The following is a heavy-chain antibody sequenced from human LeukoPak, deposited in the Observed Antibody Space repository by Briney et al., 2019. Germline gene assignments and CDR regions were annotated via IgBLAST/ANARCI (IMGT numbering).Heavy chain of an antibody. CDR1: GGSLSAYY. CDR2: INHGGST. Sequence: SEALSLTCAVYGGSLSAYYWTWIRQPPGKGLEWIGEINHGGSTNYNPSLKSRVTISIDTSKNQFSLKLSSVTAADTAVYYCARYLDYGGNSRVFQHWGQGTLVTVSS. CDR3: ARYLDYGGNSRVFQH. J-gene: IGHJ1*01. V-gene: IGHV4-34*01. D-gene: IGHD4-23*01.